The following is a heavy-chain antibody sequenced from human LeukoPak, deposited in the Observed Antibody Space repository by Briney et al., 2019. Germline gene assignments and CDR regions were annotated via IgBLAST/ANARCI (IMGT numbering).Heavy chain of an antibody. V-gene: IGHV3-48*03. CDR2: ISSSGSTI. Sequence: GGSLRPSCAASGFTFSSYEMNWVRQAPGKGLEWVSYISSSGSTIYYADSVKGRFTISRDNAQNSLDLQMNSLTAEDTAVYFCARELHSSTWDYYYMDVWGKGTTVIVSS. D-gene: IGHD2-2*01. CDR3: ARELHSSTWDYYYMDV. CDR1: GFTFSSYE. J-gene: IGHJ6*03.